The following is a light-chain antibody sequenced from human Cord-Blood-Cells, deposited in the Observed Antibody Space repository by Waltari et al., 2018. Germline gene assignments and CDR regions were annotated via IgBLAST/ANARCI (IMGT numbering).Light chain of an antibody. CDR3: QQSYSTPRT. Sequence: DIQMTQSPSSLSASVGDRVTITCRASQSISSYLNWYQQKPGKAPKLLSYAASSLQSGVPSRFSGSGSGTDFTLTISSLQPEDFATYYSQQSYSTPRTFGQGTKLEIK. V-gene: IGKV1-39*01. CDR2: AAS. CDR1: QSISSY. J-gene: IGKJ2*01.